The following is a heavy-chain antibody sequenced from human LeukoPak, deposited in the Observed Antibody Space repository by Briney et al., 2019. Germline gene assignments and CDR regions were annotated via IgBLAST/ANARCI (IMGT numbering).Heavy chain of an antibody. Sequence: SETLSLTCTVSGGSISSYYWSWIRQPPGKGLEWIGYIYYSGSTNYNPSLKSRVTISVDTSKNQFSLKLSSVTAADTAVYYCARFYGSGSSSNWFDPWGQGTLVTVSS. CDR1: GGSISSYY. CDR2: IYYSGST. V-gene: IGHV4-59*01. J-gene: IGHJ5*02. D-gene: IGHD3-10*01. CDR3: ARFYGSGSSSNWFDP.